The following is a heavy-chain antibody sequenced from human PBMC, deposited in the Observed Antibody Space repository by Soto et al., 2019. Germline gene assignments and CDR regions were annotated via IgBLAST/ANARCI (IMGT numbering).Heavy chain of an antibody. D-gene: IGHD3-22*01. J-gene: IGHJ4*02. CDR2: IYYSGST. CDR1: GGSISSYY. CDR3: ARGSYYYDSSGISY. V-gene: IGHV4-59*01. Sequence: QVQLQESGPGLVKPSETLSLTCTVSGGSISSYYWSWIRQPPGKGLEWIGYIYYSGSTNYNPSLKSRVTTSVDTSKNQFSLKLSSVTAADTAVYYCARGSYYYDSSGISYWGQGTLVTVSS.